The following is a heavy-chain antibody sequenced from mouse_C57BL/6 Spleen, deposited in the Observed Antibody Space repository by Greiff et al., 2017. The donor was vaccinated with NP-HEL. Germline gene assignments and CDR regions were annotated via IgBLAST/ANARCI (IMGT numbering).Heavy chain of an antibody. Sequence: EVKLVESGGGLVQPGGSMKLSCVASGFTFSNYWMNWVRQSPEKGLEWVAQIRLKSDNYATHYAESVKGRFTISRDDSKSSVYLQMNNLRAEDTGIYYCTEGGYSNYGAMDYWGQGTSVTVSS. V-gene: IGHV6-3*01. CDR1: GFTFSNYW. D-gene: IGHD2-5*01. CDR3: TEGGYSNYGAMDY. J-gene: IGHJ4*01. CDR2: IRLKSDNYAT.